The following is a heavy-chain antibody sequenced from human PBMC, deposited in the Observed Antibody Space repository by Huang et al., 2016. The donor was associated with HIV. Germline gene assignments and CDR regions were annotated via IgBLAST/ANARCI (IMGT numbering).Heavy chain of an antibody. J-gene: IGHJ4*03. CDR2: VKPKLGAV. Sequence: LVQSGPQVRKPGSSVRISCETSGYTFTAYILHWFRQAPGRSFEWMGWVKPKLGAVNYAHSFQGRITSTRDIYRETAFLDLTGLRFDDTAVYCARDRLYDGSSWRLDPWGQGTRVIVSS. V-gene: IGHV1-2*01. CDR3: ARDRLYDGSSWRLDP. CDR1: GYTFTAYI. D-gene: IGHD2-21*01.